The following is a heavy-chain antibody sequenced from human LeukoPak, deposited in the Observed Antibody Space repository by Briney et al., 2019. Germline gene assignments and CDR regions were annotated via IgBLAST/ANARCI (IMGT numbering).Heavy chain of an antibody. CDR1: GFTFSSYA. CDR3: AVVPAAIPNWFDP. J-gene: IGHJ5*02. V-gene: IGHV3-23*01. Sequence: PGGSLRLSCAASGFTFSSYAMSWVRQAPGKGPEWVSVISGSGGSTYYADSVKGRFTISRDNSKNTLYLQMNSLRVEDTAVYYCAVVPAAIPNWFDPWGQGTLVTVSS. CDR2: ISGSGGST. D-gene: IGHD2-2*01.